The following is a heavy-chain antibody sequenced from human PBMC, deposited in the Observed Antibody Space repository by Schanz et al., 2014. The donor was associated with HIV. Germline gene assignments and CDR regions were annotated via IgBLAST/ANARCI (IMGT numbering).Heavy chain of an antibody. J-gene: IGHJ4*02. D-gene: IGHD3-22*01. CDR3: VKGERIGYRIEVTGPTFDY. CDR1: GFTFSDYS. V-gene: IGHV3-30-3*01. Sequence: VQLVESGGGLVQPGWSLRLSCAASGFTFSDYSMHWVRQAPGKALEWVAVISHDGTNKFYAGSVKDRFTISRDNAKNTLYVQIRSLRNEDTAVYYCVKGERIGYRIEVTGPTFDYWGQGTLVTVSS. CDR2: ISHDGTNK.